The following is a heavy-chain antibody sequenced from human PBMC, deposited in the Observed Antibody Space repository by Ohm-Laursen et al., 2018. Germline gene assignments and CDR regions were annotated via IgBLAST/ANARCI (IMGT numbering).Heavy chain of an antibody. V-gene: IGHV3-7*01. Sequence: SLRLSCAAFGFTFSTYWMTWVRQAPGKGLEWVANIKQDGSEKYYVDSVKGRFTISRDNAKNSLYLQMNSLRAEDTAVYYCAREGAVAGNFDYWGQGTLVTVSS. D-gene: IGHD6-19*01. CDR1: GFTFSTYW. CDR3: AREGAVAGNFDY. J-gene: IGHJ4*02. CDR2: IKQDGSEK.